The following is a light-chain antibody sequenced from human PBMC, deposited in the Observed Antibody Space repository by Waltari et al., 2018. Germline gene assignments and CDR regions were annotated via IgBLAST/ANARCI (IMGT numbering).Light chain of an antibody. CDR1: SSDVGTYNL. V-gene: IGLV2-23*01. Sequence: QSALTQPASVSGSPGQSITISCTGTSSDVGTYNLVSWYQQHPGKAPKLMIYEGTKRPSGVSNRFSCSKSGNTASLTIAGLQAEDEAHYYCCSYAGGRPHVVFGGGTQLTVL. CDR2: EGT. CDR3: CSYAGGRPHVV. J-gene: IGLJ2*01.